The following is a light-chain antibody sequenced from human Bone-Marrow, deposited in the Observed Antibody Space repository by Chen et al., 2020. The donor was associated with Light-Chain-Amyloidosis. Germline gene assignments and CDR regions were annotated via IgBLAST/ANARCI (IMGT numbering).Light chain of an antibody. CDR2: RDT. V-gene: IGLV3-25*03. CDR1: DLPTKY. CDR3: QSADSSGTYEVI. J-gene: IGLJ2*01. Sequence: SYELTQPPSVSVSPGQTARITCSGDDLPTKYAYWYQQKPGQDPVLVIHRDTERPSGISARFSGSSSGTTAAWTIIGVQAEDEADYHCQSADSSGTYEVIVGGGTKLTVL.